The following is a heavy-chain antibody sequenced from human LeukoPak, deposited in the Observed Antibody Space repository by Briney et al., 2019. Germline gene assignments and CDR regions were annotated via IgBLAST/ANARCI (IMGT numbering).Heavy chain of an antibody. CDR1: GFTFSSYA. Sequence: GGSLRLSCATSGFTFSSYAMSWVRQAPGKGLEWVSAISGSGGSTYYADSVKGRFTISRDNSKNTLYLQMNSLRAEDTAVYYGAKGPSIVVVPAAIHHWGQGTLVTVSS. J-gene: IGHJ5*02. D-gene: IGHD2-2*02. CDR2: ISGSGGST. V-gene: IGHV3-23*01. CDR3: AKGPSIVVVPAAIHH.